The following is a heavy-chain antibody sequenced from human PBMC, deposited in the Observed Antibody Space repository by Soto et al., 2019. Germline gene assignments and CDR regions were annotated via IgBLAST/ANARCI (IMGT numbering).Heavy chain of an antibody. J-gene: IGHJ4*02. CDR2: IKTKREGGAT. D-gene: IGHD2-15*01. CDR1: GFSFSNAW. Sequence: GGSLRLSCAASGFSFSNAWMNWVRQAPGKGLEWVGRIKTKREGGATDYAAPVKGRFTISRDDSEATLYLQMDSLQTVDTALYYCATYAVPIAGNPFDYWGQGTLVTVSS. V-gene: IGHV3-15*07. CDR3: ATYAVPIAGNPFDY.